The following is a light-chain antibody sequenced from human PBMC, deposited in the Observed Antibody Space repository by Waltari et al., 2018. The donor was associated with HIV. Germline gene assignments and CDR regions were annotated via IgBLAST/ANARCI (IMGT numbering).Light chain of an antibody. V-gene: IGLV1-51*01. Sequence: QSVLPQPPSVSAAPGQKVTISCSGSSPNIGNNYVSWYQQLPGTAPKLLIYDNNNRPSGIPDRFSGSESGTSATLGITGLQTGDEADYYCGTWDSSLSAWVFGGGTKLTVL. CDR2: DNN. CDR3: GTWDSSLSAWV. CDR1: SPNIGNNY. J-gene: IGLJ3*02.